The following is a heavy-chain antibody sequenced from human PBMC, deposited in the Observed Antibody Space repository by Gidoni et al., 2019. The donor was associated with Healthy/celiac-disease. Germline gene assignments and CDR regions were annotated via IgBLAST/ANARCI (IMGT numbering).Heavy chain of an antibody. V-gene: IGHV1-3*01. Sequence: QVQLVQSGAEVKKPGASVKVSCKASGYTFTSYAMHWVRQAPGQRLEWMGWINSGNGNTNYSKKFQGRVTITRDTSASTAYMELSSLRSEDTAVYYCARNSPPLLDWGQGTLVTVSS. CDR2: INSGNGNT. J-gene: IGHJ4*02. CDR1: GYTFTSYA. CDR3: ARNSPPLLD. D-gene: IGHD2-21*01.